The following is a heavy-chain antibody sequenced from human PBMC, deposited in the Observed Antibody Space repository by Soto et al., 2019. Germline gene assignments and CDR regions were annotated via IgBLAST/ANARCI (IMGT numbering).Heavy chain of an antibody. CDR2: VSPSSGTR. V-gene: IGHV1-8*01. CDR3: ASWAGYSK. Sequence: QVQLVQSGAEVREPGASVKVSGKASGYTFNTYVVNWVRQAPGQGPEWMGRVSPSSGTRDYAQRFQGRLTLTRDTSKSTAYMELNSLTSEDTAVYYCASWAGYSKWGQGTLVTVSS. J-gene: IGHJ4*02. D-gene: IGHD3-9*01. CDR1: GYTFNTYV.